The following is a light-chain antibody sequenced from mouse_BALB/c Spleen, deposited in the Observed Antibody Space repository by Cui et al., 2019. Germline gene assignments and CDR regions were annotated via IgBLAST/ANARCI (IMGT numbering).Light chain of an antibody. Sequence: DIVMTQYHKFMSTSVGNLVSITCKASEDVGTTVAWYQQKPGQSPKLLIYWASTRHTGVPDRFTGSGSGTDFTLTISNVQSEDLADYSCQQYSNYPPSLTFGAGTKLELK. CDR2: WAS. V-gene: IGKV6-23*01. J-gene: IGKJ5*01. CDR1: EDVGTT. CDR3: QQYSNYPPSLT.